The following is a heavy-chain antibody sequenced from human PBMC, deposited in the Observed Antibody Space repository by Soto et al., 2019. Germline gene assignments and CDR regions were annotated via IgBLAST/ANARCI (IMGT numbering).Heavy chain of an antibody. CDR1: GFTFSRYG. Sequence: PGGSLRLSCAASGFTFSRYGMHWVRQAPGKGLEWVAVIWYDGSNKYYADTVKGRFTISRDNSRNTLYLQINNLRADDTALYYCGRDPADILTGYPDYWGQGTLVTVSS. CDR3: GRDPADILTGYPDY. J-gene: IGHJ4*02. D-gene: IGHD3-9*01. CDR2: IWYDGSNK. V-gene: IGHV3-33*01.